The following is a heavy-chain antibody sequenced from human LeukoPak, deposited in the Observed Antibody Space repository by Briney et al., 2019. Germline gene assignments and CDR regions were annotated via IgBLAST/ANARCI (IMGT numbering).Heavy chain of an antibody. CDR2: ISGDGGST. CDR1: GFTFDDYA. J-gene: IGHJ4*02. V-gene: IGHV3-43*02. Sequence: GGSLRLSCAASGFTFDDYAMQWVRQAPGKGLEWVSLISGDGGSTYYADSVKGRFTISRDNSKNSLYLQMNSLRTEDTALYYCARDYDYYDSSGSFDYWGQGTLVTVSS. CDR3: ARDYDYYDSSGSFDY. D-gene: IGHD3-22*01.